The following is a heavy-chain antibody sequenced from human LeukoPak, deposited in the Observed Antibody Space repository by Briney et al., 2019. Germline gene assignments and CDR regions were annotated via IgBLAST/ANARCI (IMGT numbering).Heavy chain of an antibody. CDR3: ARRSGYYYRNWFDP. Sequence: TSETRSLTCAVYGGSFSGYYWSWIRQPPGKGLEWIGEINHSGSTNYNPSLKSRVTISVDTSKNQFSLKLSSVTAADTAVYYCARRSGYYYRNWFDPWGQGTLVTVSS. CDR2: INHSGST. V-gene: IGHV4-34*01. D-gene: IGHD3-22*01. J-gene: IGHJ5*02. CDR1: GGSFSGYY.